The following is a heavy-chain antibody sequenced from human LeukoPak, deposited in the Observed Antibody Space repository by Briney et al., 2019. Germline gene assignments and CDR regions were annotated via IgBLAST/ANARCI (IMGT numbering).Heavy chain of an antibody. V-gene: IGHV4-59*12. CDR3: AKAHFYCSGGSCYSFYYYMDV. Sequence: PSETLSLTCTVSDGSISGYYWNWIRQPPGKGLEWIGYIYYSGSTYYNPSLKSRVTISVDTSKNQFSLKLSSVTAADTAVYYCAKAHFYCSGGSCYSFYYYMDVWGKGTTVTVSS. D-gene: IGHD2-15*01. J-gene: IGHJ6*03. CDR2: IYYSGST. CDR1: DGSISGYY.